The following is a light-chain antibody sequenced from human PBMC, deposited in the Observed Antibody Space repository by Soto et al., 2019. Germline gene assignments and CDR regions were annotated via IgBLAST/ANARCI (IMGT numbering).Light chain of an antibody. V-gene: IGKV1D-16*01. J-gene: IGKJ1*01. Sequence: DIQMTQSPSSVSAAVGDRVTVTCRASQGISSWLAWYQKKPGKAPKLLIYAASSLESGVPSRFSGSGSGTEFTLTISSLQPDDFATYYCQHYNSYSEAFGQGTKVDNK. CDR2: AAS. CDR1: QGISSW. CDR3: QHYNSYSEA.